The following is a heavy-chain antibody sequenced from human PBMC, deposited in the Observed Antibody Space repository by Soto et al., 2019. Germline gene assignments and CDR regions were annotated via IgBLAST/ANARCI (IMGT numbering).Heavy chain of an antibody. CDR2: IRGSDGST. J-gene: IGHJ4*02. CDR3: AKDVNYDMLAGYYYY. CDR1: GFTVSSYG. D-gene: IGHD3-9*01. V-gene: IGHV3-23*01. Sequence: EVQLLESGGGFVQPGGSLRLSCEASGFTVSSYGMTWVRQAPGKGLEWVSTIRGSDGSTYYADSVKGRFTISRDNSKNTLYLQMNSLRAEDTAVYYCAKDVNYDMLAGYYYYWGQGTLVTVSS.